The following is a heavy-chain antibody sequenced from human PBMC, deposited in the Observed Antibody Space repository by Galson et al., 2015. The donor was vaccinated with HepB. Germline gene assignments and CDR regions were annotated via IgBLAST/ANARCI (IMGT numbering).Heavy chain of an antibody. CDR1: GFDISDHY. D-gene: IGHD3-10*01. CDR3: ARGSGIKLIRGNVIENYFDL. CDR2: ISHVNGHT. Sequence: SLRLSCAASGFDISDHYMTWIRQIQAKGLEWVSYISHVNGHTNYADSLRGRFTISRDNAENSIFLQMSSLREDDTAVYYCARGSGIKLIRGNVIENYFDLWGRGTLVTVSS. J-gene: IGHJ4*02. V-gene: IGHV3-11*06.